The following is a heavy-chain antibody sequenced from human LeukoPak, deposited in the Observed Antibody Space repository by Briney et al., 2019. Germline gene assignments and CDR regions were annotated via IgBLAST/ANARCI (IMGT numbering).Heavy chain of an antibody. Sequence: SETLSLTCTVSGGSISSYYWSWIRQPPGKGLEWIGYIYYSGSTNYNPSLKSRVTISVDTSKNQFSLKLSSVTAADTAVYYCASVREGDYYDSSGYYSSWGQGTLVTVTS. J-gene: IGHJ4*02. CDR1: GGSISSYY. D-gene: IGHD3-22*01. CDR2: IYYSGST. V-gene: IGHV4-59*01. CDR3: ASVREGDYYDSSGYYSS.